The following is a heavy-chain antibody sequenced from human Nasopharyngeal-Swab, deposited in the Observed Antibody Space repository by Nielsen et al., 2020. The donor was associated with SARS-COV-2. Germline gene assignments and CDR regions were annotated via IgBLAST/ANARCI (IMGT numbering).Heavy chain of an antibody. CDR1: GFTFSSYA. Sequence: GESLKISCAASGFTFSSYAMHWVRQAPGKGLEWVAVISYDGSNKYYADSVKGRFTISRDTSKNTLYLQMNSLRAEDTAVYYCARDLPENNYYGMDVWGQGTTVTVSS. CDR2: ISYDGSNK. CDR3: ARDLPENNYYGMDV. J-gene: IGHJ6*02. D-gene: IGHD2/OR15-2a*01. V-gene: IGHV3-30*04.